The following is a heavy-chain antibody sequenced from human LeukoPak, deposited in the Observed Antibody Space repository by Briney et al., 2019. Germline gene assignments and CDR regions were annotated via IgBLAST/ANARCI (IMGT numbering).Heavy chain of an antibody. J-gene: IGHJ4*02. V-gene: IGHV3-30-3*01. Sequence: GGSLRLSCAASGFTFSSYAMHWVRQAPGKGLEWVAVISYDGSNKYYADSVKGRFTISRDNSKNTLYLQMNSLRAEDTAVYYCARDRYYDSSGKFDYWGQGTLVTVSS. CDR3: ARDRYYDSSGKFDY. CDR1: GFTFSSYA. CDR2: ISYDGSNK. D-gene: IGHD3-22*01.